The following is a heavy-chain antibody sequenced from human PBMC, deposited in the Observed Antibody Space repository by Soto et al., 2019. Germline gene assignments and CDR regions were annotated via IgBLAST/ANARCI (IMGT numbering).Heavy chain of an antibody. Sequence: QVQLVESGGGVVQPGRSLRLSCAASGFTFSSSAMHWVRQAPGKGLEWVALISYDGSNKYYADSVKGRFTISRDNSKNTLFLQMSTLRAEDTAVYYCARQWLVGADAFHIWGQGTMVTVSS. CDR3: ARQWLVGADAFHI. CDR1: GFTFSSSA. V-gene: IGHV3-30-3*01. J-gene: IGHJ3*02. CDR2: ISYDGSNK. D-gene: IGHD6-19*01.